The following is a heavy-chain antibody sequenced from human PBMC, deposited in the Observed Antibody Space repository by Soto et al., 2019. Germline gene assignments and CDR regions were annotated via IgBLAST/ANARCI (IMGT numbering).Heavy chain of an antibody. CDR3: ARGCSSNDCYTNYYYYYAMDV. D-gene: IGHD2-2*02. CDR2: ISYDGRKK. J-gene: IGHJ6*02. CDR1: GFTFSSYA. V-gene: IGHV3-30*04. Sequence: QVQLVESGGGVVQPGRSLRLSRAASGFTFSSYAMHWARQAPGKGLEWVAVISYDGRKKDYADSVKGRFTISRDNSNNTVYLQMNGLRAEDTAVYYCARGCSSNDCYTNYYYYYAMDVWGHGTTVTVSS.